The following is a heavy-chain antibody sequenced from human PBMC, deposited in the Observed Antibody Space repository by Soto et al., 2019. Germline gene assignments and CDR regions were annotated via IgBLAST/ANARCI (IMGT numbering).Heavy chain of an antibody. CDR3: ASDAVTGTAGLDF. V-gene: IGHV1-2*02. CDR1: GYTFSGFY. D-gene: IGHD6-19*01. Sequence: ASVKVSCKASGYTFSGFYMHWVRQAPGQGLEWMGWINPNSGGTKSAEKFQGRVTMTRDTSISTAYMELSRLTSDDTAVYYCASDAVTGTAGLDFWGQGTQVTVSS. J-gene: IGHJ4*02. CDR2: INPNSGGT.